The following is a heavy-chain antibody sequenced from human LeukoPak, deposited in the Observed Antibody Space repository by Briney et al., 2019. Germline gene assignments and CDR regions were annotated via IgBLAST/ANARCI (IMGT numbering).Heavy chain of an antibody. CDR3: ARSLPYGTTWYGRSDF. Sequence: GGSLRLSCAASGFPFNAYWMTWVRQAPGKGLEWVANIRQDGDTKYYVDSVKGRFAISRDNAMNSLYLQMNSLRAEDTAIYYCARSLPYGTTWYGRSDFWGQGTLVTVSS. V-gene: IGHV3-7*03. CDR1: GFPFNAYW. D-gene: IGHD6-13*01. CDR2: IRQDGDTK. J-gene: IGHJ4*02.